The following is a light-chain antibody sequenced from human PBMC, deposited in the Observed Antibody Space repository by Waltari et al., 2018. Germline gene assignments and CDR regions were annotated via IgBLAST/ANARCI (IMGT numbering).Light chain of an antibody. CDR1: SSDGGHSNY. CDR2: EVT. CDR3: SSYTTSRTLV. V-gene: IGLV2-14*01. Sequence: QSALTQPASVSGSPGQSITISCTGTSSDGGHSNYVPWYQQHPDKAPKLMIYEVTKRASGVSNRLSASKSGNTASLTISGLQPEDEATYFCSSYTTSRTLVFGTGTKVTV. J-gene: IGLJ1*01.